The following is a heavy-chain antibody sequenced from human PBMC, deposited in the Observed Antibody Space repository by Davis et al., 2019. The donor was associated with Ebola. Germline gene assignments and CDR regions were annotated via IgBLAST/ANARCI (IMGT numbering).Heavy chain of an antibody. V-gene: IGHV6-1*01. Sequence: PSETLSRTCDTSGDTVSSIDGAWNWIRQSPSRGLEWLGRTYYKSKWYNDYAPSVKSRITINPDTSKNQFTLQLTSVTPEDTALYYCARGWLRGGMDVWGEGTTVTV. CDR3: ARGWLRGGMDV. D-gene: IGHD5-18*01. CDR2: TYYKSKWYN. J-gene: IGHJ6*02. CDR1: GDTVSSIDGA.